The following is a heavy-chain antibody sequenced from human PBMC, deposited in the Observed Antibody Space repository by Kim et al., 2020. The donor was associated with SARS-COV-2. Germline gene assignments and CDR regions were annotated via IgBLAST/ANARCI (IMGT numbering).Heavy chain of an antibody. D-gene: IGHD3-10*01. J-gene: IGHJ4*02. Sequence: EKYYVDSVKGRFTISRDNAKNSLYLQMNSLGAEDTAVYYCARLWFGGFDYWGQGTLVTVSS. V-gene: IGHV3-7*01. CDR2: EK. CDR3: ARLWFGGFDY.